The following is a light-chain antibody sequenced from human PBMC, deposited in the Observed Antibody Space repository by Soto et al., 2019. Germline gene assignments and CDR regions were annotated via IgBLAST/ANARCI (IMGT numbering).Light chain of an antibody. Sequence: EIVLTQSTGTLSFSPGERATLSCRASQSVSSSYLAWYQQKPGQAPRLLIYGASSRATGIPDRFSGSGSGTDFTLTISRLEPEDFAVYYCQQYGSSPMTFGQGTNVDI. CDR1: QSVSSSY. J-gene: IGKJ1*01. CDR2: GAS. V-gene: IGKV3-20*01. CDR3: QQYGSSPMT.